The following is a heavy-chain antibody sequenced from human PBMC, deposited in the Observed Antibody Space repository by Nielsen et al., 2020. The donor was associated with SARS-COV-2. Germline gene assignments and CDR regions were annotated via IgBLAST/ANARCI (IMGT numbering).Heavy chain of an antibody. CDR2: IYYSGST. D-gene: IGHD3-10*01. CDR3: ARDSLFYGSGSYYIRGAFDI. V-gene: IGHV4-39*07. Sequence: RQAPGKGLEWIGSIYYSGSTYYNPSLKSRVTISVDTSKNQFSLKLSSVTAADTAVYYCARDSLFYGSGSYYIRGAFDIWGQGTMVTVSS. J-gene: IGHJ3*02.